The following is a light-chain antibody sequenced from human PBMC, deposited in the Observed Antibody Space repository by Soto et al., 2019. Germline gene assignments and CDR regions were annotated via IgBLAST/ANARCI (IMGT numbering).Light chain of an antibody. CDR2: GNN. CDR1: SANIGAAYN. V-gene: IGLV1-40*01. CDR3: QYYESSLSGYV. Sequence: QSVLTHPPSVSGAPGQRVTISCTGSSANIGAAYNVDWYQQLPGTAPKLLIYGNNNRPSGVPARFSGSKSGTSASLAIAGLQAEDEGDYYCQYYESSLSGYVFGTGTKVTVL. J-gene: IGLJ1*01.